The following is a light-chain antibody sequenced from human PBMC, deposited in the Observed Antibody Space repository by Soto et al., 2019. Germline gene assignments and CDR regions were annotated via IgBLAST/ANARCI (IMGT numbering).Light chain of an antibody. CDR3: QQYHNWPIT. V-gene: IGKV3-15*01. CDR2: SAS. J-gene: IGKJ5*01. Sequence: EIVMTQSPATLSVSPGERSTLSCMAIQSVSRNLAWYQQKPGQAPRLLIYSASTRATGIPARFSGSGSGTESTLTISSLQSEDFEVYYCQQYHNWPITFGQGTRLEIK. CDR1: QSVSRN.